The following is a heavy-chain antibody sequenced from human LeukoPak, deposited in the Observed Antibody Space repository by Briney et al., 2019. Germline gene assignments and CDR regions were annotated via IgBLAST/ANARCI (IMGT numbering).Heavy chain of an antibody. V-gene: IGHV3-21*01. CDR1: GFTFSSYA. Sequence: GGSLRLSCAASGFTFSSYAMNWVRQAPGKGLEWVSSITSGSSYIYYADSVKGRFTISRDNAKNSLYLQMNSLRAEDTAVYYCARDPYSGSYGNYYYYFMDVWGKGTTVTISS. CDR2: ITSGSSYI. J-gene: IGHJ6*03. CDR3: ARDPYSGSYGNYYYYFMDV. D-gene: IGHD1-26*01.